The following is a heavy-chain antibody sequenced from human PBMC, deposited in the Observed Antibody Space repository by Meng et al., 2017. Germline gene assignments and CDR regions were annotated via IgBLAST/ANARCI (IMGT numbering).Heavy chain of an antibody. Sequence: SETLSLTCTVSGDSVSSGSYYWSWIRQPPGKGLEWIGYIYYSGSTNYNPSLKSRVTISVDTSKNQFSLKLSSVTAADTAVYYCASQLAYYYYGMDVWGQGTTVTVSS. CDR3: ASQLAYYYYGMDV. J-gene: IGHJ6*02. D-gene: IGHD2-2*01. CDR1: GDSVSSGSYY. V-gene: IGHV4-61*01. CDR2: IYYSGST.